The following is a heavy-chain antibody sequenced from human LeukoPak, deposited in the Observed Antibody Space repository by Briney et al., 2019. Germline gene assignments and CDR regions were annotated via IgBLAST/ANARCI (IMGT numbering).Heavy chain of an antibody. D-gene: IGHD5-18*01. V-gene: IGHV4-39*01. CDR3: AGLSYTYVPI. J-gene: IGHJ4*02. CDR2: IYYSGST. CDR1: GGSISSSSYY. Sequence: SETLSLTCTVSGGSISSSSYYWGWIRQPPGKGLEWIGSIYYSGSTYYNPSLKSRVTISVDTSKNQFSLQLNSVTPEDTAVYYCAGLSYTYVPIWGQGTLVTVSS.